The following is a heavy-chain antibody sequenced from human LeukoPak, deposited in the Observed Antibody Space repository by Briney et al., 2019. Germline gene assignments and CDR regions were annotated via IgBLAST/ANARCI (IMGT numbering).Heavy chain of an antibody. CDR2: IYSGGTT. D-gene: IGHD6-19*01. CDR3: AREGYSSGWNYYFDY. J-gene: IGHJ4*02. V-gene: IGHV3-66*01. CDR1: GFTFSNYW. Sequence: GGSLRLSCAASGFTFSNYWMSWVRQAPGKGLEWVSVIYSGGTTYYADSVKGRFTISRDNSKNMVYLQMNSLRAEDTALYYCAREGYSSGWNYYFDYWGQGTLVTVSS.